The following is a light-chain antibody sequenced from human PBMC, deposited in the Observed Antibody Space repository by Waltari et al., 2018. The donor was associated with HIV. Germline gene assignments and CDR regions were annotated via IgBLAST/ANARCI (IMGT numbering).Light chain of an antibody. V-gene: IGKV2-28*01. CDR3: MQARQTPFT. CDR1: QTLLHKTGKKY. CDR2: LGS. Sequence: DIVVTQSPLSLPVSPVEPASMSCRSSQTLLHKTGKKYLDWYLQKPGQSPQLLIHLGSNRASGVPDRFSGSGSGTDFTLTISRVEAEDVGVYYCMQARQTPFTFGPGTKVEIK. J-gene: IGKJ3*01.